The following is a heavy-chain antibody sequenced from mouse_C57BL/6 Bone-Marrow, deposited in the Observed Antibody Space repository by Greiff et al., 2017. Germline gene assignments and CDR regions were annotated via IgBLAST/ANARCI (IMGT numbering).Heavy chain of an antibody. D-gene: IGHD2-12*01. V-gene: IGHV5-17*01. CDR3: ARGDIVWYFDV. J-gene: IGHJ1*03. Sequence: DVKLVESGGGLVKPGGSLKLSCAASGFTFSDYGMHWVRQAPEKGLEWVAYISSGSSTIYYADTVKGRFTISRDNAKNTLFLQMTSLRSEDTAMYYCARGDIVWYFDVWGTGTTVTVSS. CDR2: ISSGSSTI. CDR1: GFTFSDYG.